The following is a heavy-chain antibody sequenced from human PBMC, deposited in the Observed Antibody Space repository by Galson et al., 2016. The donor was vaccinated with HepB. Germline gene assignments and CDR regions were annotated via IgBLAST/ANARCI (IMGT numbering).Heavy chain of an antibody. D-gene: IGHD1-7*01. CDR1: GFIFSEFY. CDR2: ISSTGTTT. CDR3: SRDHRRWNYDPDAFDM. Sequence: SLRLSCAASGFIFSEFYMAWIRQAPGKGLEWVSQISSTGTTTHSADSVKGRFTISRDNTKNSLYLQMNSLRAEETAVYYCSRDHRRWNYDPDAFDMWGQGTMVTVSS. V-gene: IGHV3-11*01. J-gene: IGHJ3*02.